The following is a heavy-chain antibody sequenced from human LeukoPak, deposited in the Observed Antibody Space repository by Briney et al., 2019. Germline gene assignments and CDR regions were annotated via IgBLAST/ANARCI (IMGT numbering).Heavy chain of an antibody. CDR2: IYPGGSET. J-gene: IGHJ4*02. CDR1: GYSFSSYW. CDR3: ARASRDGYNQNFDH. V-gene: IGHV5-51*01. D-gene: IGHD5-24*01. Sequence: GESLQISCKGLGYSFSSYWNAWVRQRPGKGLEWMGIIYPGGSETRYDPSFQGQVTISADMSTSTAYLQWSSLRASDTAMYYCARASRDGYNQNFDHWGQGTLVTVSS.